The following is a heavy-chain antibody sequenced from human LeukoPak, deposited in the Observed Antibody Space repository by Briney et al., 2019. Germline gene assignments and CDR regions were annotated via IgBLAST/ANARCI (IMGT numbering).Heavy chain of an antibody. Sequence: PSETLSLTCAVYGGSFSGYYWSWIRQPPGKGLEWIGEINHSGSTNYNPSLKSRVTISVDTSKNQFSLKLSSVTAADTAVYYCATSGIAAKTVDYWGQGTLVTVSS. J-gene: IGHJ4*02. CDR3: ATSGIAAKTVDY. V-gene: IGHV4-34*01. D-gene: IGHD6-13*01. CDR2: INHSGST. CDR1: GGSFSGYY.